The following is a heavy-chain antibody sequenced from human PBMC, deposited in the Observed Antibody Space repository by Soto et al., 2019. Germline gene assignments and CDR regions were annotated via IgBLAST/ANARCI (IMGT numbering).Heavy chain of an antibody. V-gene: IGHV4-31*03. CDR3: ARYRCSRTKWSKFDY. D-gene: IGHD3-16*02. Sequence: SETLSLTCTVSGVNVSSDAYYWSWIRQTPGKGLEWIRNIYHTGSTYYSPSLKSRVDISLDRSTNQFSLRLSSVTAADTAVYYCARYRCSRTKWSKFDYWGQGTLVTVYS. CDR1: GVNVSSDAYY. J-gene: IGHJ4*02. CDR2: IYHTGST.